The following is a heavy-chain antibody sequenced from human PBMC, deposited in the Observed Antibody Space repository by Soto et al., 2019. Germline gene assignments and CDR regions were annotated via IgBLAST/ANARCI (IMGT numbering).Heavy chain of an antibody. V-gene: IGHV3-66*01. CDR1: GFTVSNNY. CDR2: IYSGGST. D-gene: IGHD6-19*01. CDR3: AKEMYRIAVAGYFDY. J-gene: IGHJ4*02. Sequence: GGSLRLSCAASGFTVSNNYMSWVRQAPGKGLEWVSLIYSGGSTYYADSVKGRFTISRDSSKNTLYLQMNSLRAEDTAMYYCAKEMYRIAVAGYFDYWGQGTLVTVSS.